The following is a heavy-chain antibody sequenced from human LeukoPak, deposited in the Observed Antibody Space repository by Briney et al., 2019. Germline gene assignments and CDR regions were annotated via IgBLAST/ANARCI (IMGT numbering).Heavy chain of an antibody. CDR1: GGSFSGYY. CDR3: ARGSVRVVPFDY. CDR2: INHSGST. J-gene: IGHJ4*02. V-gene: IGHV4-34*01. Sequence: SETLSLTCAVYGGSFSGYYWSWIRQPPGKGLEWIGEINHSGSTNYNPSLKSRVTISVDTSKNQFSLKLSSVTAADTAVYYCARGSVRVVPFDYWGQGTLVTVSS. D-gene: IGHD2-15*01.